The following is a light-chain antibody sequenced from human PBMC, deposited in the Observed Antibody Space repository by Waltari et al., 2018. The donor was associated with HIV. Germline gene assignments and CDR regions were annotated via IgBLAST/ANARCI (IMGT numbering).Light chain of an antibody. CDR2: WAS. Sequence: DIVMTQSPDSLAVSLGERATINCKSSQSVLYSSNNKNDLAWYQQKPGQPPKLLIYWASTLESGVPDRFSGSGSVTDFTLTISSLQAEDVAVYYCQQYYSTPYTFGQGTKLEIK. CDR1: QSVLYSSNNKND. V-gene: IGKV4-1*01. J-gene: IGKJ2*01. CDR3: QQYYSTPYT.